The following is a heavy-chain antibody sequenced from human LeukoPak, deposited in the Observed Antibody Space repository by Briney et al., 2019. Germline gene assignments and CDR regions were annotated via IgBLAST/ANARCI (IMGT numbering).Heavy chain of an antibody. Sequence: ASETLSLTCTVSGGSIRSSYYYWGWIRQPPGKGLEWIGSIYDSGSTYYNPSLKSRVTISADRSKNQFSLKLSSVTAADTAVYYCARAYDSRGDAFDIWGQGTMVTVSS. CDR2: IYDSGST. CDR3: ARAYDSRGDAFDI. V-gene: IGHV4-39*07. CDR1: GGSIRSSYYY. J-gene: IGHJ3*02. D-gene: IGHD3-22*01.